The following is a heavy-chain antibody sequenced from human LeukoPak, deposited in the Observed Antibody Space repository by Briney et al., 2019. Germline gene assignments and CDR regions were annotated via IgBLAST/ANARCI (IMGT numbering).Heavy chain of an antibody. CDR3: ARDLNWETY. CDR1: GFTFSSYG. V-gene: IGHV3-21*01. J-gene: IGHJ4*02. D-gene: IGHD7-27*01. CDR2: ISSSSRYI. Sequence: ETGGSLRLSCAASGFTFSSYGMSWVRQAPGKGLEWVSSISSSSRYIYYADSVKGRFTISRDNAKNSLYLQMNSLRAEDTAVYYCARDLNWETYWGQGTLVSVSS.